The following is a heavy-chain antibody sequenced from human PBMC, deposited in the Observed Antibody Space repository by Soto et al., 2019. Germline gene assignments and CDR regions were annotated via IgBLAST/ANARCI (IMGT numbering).Heavy chain of an antibody. CDR3: ARLRARQAHFDY. Sequence: QLQLQESGPGLVKPSETLSLTCTVSGGSISSSSYYWGWIRQPPGKGLEWIGSIYYSGSTYYNPSLKSRVTISVDTSKNQFSLKLSSVTAADTAVYYCARLRARQAHFDYWGQGTLVTVSS. CDR1: GGSISSSSYY. D-gene: IGHD6-6*01. J-gene: IGHJ4*02. V-gene: IGHV4-39*01. CDR2: IYYSGST.